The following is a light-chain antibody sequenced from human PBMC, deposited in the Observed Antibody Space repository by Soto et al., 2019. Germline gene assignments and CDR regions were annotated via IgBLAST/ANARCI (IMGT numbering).Light chain of an antibody. CDR1: QSVSSSY. CDR3: QQYGSSPRT. J-gene: IGKJ2*02. Sequence: EIVLTQSPGTLSFSPGERATLSCRASQSVSSSYLAWYQQKPGQAPRLLIYGASSSATGIPDRFSGSGSGTDFTLTISRLEPEDFAVYYCQQYGSSPRTFGQGTKLEIK. V-gene: IGKV3-20*01. CDR2: GAS.